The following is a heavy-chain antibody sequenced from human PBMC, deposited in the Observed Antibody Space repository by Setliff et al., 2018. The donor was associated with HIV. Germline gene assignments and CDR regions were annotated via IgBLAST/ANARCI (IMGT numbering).Heavy chain of an antibody. D-gene: IGHD2-15*01. Sequence: GGSLRLSCAASGFTFSSYWMHWVRQAPGKGLVWVSCINNDGSSTNYADSVKGRLTVSRDNAKNTLYLQMDSLRSEDTAVYYCARMWGGNGYFYYYHMDVWGKGTTVAVSS. CDR1: GFTFSSYW. CDR3: ARMWGGNGYFYYYHMDV. J-gene: IGHJ6*03. V-gene: IGHV3-74*01. CDR2: INNDGSST.